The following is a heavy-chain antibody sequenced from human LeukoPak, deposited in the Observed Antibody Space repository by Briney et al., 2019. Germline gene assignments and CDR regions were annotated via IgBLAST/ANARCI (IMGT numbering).Heavy chain of an antibody. CDR1: GGSISSGDYY. CDR2: IYYSGST. J-gene: IGHJ3*02. Sequence: SETLSLTCTVSGGSISSGDYYWSWIRQPPGKGLEWIGYIYYSGSTNYNPSLKSRVTISVDTSKNQFSLKLSSVTAADTAVYYCARDHDYGGNDAFDIWGQGTMVTVSS. D-gene: IGHD4-23*01. CDR3: ARDHDYGGNDAFDI. V-gene: IGHV4-61*08.